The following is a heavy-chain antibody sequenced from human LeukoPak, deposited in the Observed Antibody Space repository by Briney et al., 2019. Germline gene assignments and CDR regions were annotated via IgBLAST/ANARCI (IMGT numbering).Heavy chain of an antibody. J-gene: IGHJ4*02. V-gene: IGHV3-30-3*01. CDR1: GFTFSSYA. CDR3: ARGGAYYDFWSGYYTGESNYYFDY. D-gene: IGHD3-3*01. CDR2: IPYDGSNK. Sequence: GRSLRLSCAASGFTFSSYAMHWVRQAPGKGLEWVAVIPYDGSNKYYADSVKGRFTISRDNSKNTLYLQMNSLRAEDTAVYYCARGGAYYDFWSGYYTGESNYYFDYWGQGTLVTVSS.